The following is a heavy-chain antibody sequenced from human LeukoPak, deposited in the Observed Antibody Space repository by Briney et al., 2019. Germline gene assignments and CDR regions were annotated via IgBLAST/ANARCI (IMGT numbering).Heavy chain of an antibody. Sequence: SETLSLTCTVSGGSISSYYWSWIWQPAGKGLEWIGRIYNRGSTNYNPSLKSRVTMSEDTSKNQFSLKLTSVTAADTAVYYCARGHGSFDSWGQGTLVTVSA. CDR3: ARGHGSFDS. D-gene: IGHD1-26*01. V-gene: IGHV4-4*07. J-gene: IGHJ4*02. CDR2: IYNRGST. CDR1: GGSISSYY.